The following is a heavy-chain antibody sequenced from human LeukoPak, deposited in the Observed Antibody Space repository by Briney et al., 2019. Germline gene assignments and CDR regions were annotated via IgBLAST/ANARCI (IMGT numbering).Heavy chain of an antibody. Sequence: ASVKVSCKASGYTFTSYAMNWVRQAPGQGLEWMGWINTNTGNPTYAQGFTGRFVFSLDTSVSTAYLQISSLKAEDTAAYYCASPSSSLGWDAFDIWGQGTMVTVSS. CDR1: GYTFTSYA. CDR2: INTNTGNP. D-gene: IGHD6-13*01. J-gene: IGHJ3*02. CDR3: ASPSSSLGWDAFDI. V-gene: IGHV7-4-1*02.